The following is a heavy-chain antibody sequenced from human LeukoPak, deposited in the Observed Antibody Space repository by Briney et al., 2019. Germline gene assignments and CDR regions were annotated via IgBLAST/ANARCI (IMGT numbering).Heavy chain of an antibody. CDR3: ARQHDADVYTWHWLYP. J-gene: IGHJ5*02. V-gene: IGHV5-51*01. D-gene: IGHD5-24*01. CDR2: IYLGDCDT. Sequence: GESLKISCRVSGSGFTNYWIGWWRQMPGKGLELMGSIYLGDCDTRYSPSFQGQVTISADKSISTAYLQWSSLRASDTAIYYCARQHDADVYTWHWLYPWGQGTLVTVSS. CDR1: GSGFTNYW.